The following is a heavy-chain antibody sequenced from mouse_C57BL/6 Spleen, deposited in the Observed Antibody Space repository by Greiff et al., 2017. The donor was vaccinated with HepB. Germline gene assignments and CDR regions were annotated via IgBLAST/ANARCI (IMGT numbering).Heavy chain of an antibody. D-gene: IGHD1-1*01. J-gene: IGHJ4*01. CDR3: TGDITTVVATNAMDY. CDR1: GFTFSNYW. Sequence: EVKLMESGGGLVQPGGSMKLSCVASGFTFSNYWMNWVRQSPEKGLEWVAQIRLKSDNYATHYAESVKGRFTISRDDSKSSVYLQMNNLRAEDTGIYYCTGDITTVVATNAMDYWGQGTSVTVSS. CDR2: IRLKSDNYAT. V-gene: IGHV6-3*01.